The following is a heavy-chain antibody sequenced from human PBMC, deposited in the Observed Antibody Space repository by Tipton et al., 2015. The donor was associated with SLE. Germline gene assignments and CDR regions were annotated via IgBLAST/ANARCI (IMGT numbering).Heavy chain of an antibody. CDR3: AREVVVQGVRGAFDI. D-gene: IGHD3-10*01. V-gene: IGHV3-48*03. CDR2: ISSSGSTI. J-gene: IGHJ3*02. Sequence: SLRLSCAASGFTFSSYEMNWVRQAPGKGLVWVSYISSSGSTIYYADSVKGRFTISRDNAKNSLYLQMNSLRAEDTAVYYCAREVVVQGVRGAFDIWGQGTMVTVSS. CDR1: GFTFSSYE.